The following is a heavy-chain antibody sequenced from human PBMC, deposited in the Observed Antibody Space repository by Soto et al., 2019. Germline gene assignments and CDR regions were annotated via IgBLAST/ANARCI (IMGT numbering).Heavy chain of an antibody. CDR1: GGSISSGDYY. V-gene: IGHV4-31*03. D-gene: IGHD3-3*01. J-gene: IGHJ5*02. CDR3: ARCWSGSRQGFDP. CDR2: IYYSGST. Sequence: QVQLQESGPGLVKPSQTLSLTCTVSGGSISSGDYYWIWIRQHPGKGLEWIGYIYYSGSTYYNTSRKSRVTISVDPSKNPFSLKLTSLTAADTAVYYWARCWSGSRQGFDPCGQGTLVTVSS.